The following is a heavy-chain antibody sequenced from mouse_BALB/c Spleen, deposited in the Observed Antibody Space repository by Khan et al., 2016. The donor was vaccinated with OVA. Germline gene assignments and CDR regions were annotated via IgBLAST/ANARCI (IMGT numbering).Heavy chain of an antibody. V-gene: IGHV2-5*01. CDR2: IWRGGST. J-gene: IGHJ4*01. D-gene: IGHD1-1*01. CDR3: AKKITTVDYYAMDY. Sequence: QVQLKQSGPGLVQPSQSLSITCTVSGFSLTSYGVHWVRQSPGKGLEWLGVIWRGGSTDYNAAFMSRLSITKDNFKSQVFFKMNSLQADDTAIYYCAKKITTVDYYAMDYWGQGTSVTVSS. CDR1: GFSLTSYG.